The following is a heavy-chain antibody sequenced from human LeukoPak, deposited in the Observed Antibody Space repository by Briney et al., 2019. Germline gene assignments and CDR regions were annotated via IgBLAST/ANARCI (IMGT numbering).Heavy chain of an antibody. CDR1: GYTFTGYY. CDR3: ARAYYYGPGSYYSDY. V-gene: IGHV1-2*02. J-gene: IGHJ4*02. D-gene: IGHD3-10*01. Sequence: ASVKVSCKASGYTFTGYYMHWVRQAPGQGPEWMGWINPNSGGTNYAQKFQGRVTMTRDTSISTAYMELSRLRSDDTAVYYCARAYYYGPGSYYSDYWGQGTLVTVSS. CDR2: INPNSGGT.